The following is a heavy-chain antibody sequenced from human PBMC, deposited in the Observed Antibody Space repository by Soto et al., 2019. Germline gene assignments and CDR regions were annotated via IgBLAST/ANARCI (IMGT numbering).Heavy chain of an antibody. CDR1: GGSISSYY. D-gene: IGHD5-12*01. CDR3: ARGGGYEEGWELH. J-gene: IGHJ4*02. Sequence: QVQLQESGPGLVKPSETLSLTCTVSGGSISSYYWSWIRQPPGKGLEWIGYIYYSGSTNYNPSLMSRVTISVDTSKNQFSLKLSSVTAADTAVYYCARGGGYEEGWELHWGQGTLVTVSS. CDR2: IYYSGST. V-gene: IGHV4-59*01.